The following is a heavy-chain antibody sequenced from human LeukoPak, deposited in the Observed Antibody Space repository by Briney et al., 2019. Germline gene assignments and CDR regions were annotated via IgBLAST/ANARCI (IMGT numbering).Heavy chain of an antibody. J-gene: IGHJ6*02. CDR1: GFTFSSYG. D-gene: IGHD6-13*01. CDR3: ARDRVVAAAAYYGYYYYGMDV. V-gene: IGHV3-21*04. Sequence: GGFLRLSCAASGFTFSSYGMNWVRQAPGKGLEWVSSISSSSSYIYYADSVKGRFTISRDNAKNSLYLQMNSLRAEDTAVYYCARDRVVAAAAYYGYYYYGMDVWGQGTTVTVSS. CDR2: ISSSSSYI.